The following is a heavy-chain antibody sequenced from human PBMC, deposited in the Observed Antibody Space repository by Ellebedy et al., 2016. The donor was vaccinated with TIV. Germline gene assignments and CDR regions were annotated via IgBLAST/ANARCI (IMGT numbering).Heavy chain of an antibody. V-gene: IGHV4-59*01. CDR1: GGSISSYY. CDR3: ARGLRASGSFWFDP. CDR2: IYYSGST. D-gene: IGHD3-10*01. J-gene: IGHJ5*02. Sequence: SETLSLTCTASGGSISSYYWSWIRQPPGKGLEWIGYIYYSGSTNYNPSLKSRVTISVDTSKNQFSLKLSSVTAADTAVYYCARGLRASGSFWFDPWGQGILVTVFS.